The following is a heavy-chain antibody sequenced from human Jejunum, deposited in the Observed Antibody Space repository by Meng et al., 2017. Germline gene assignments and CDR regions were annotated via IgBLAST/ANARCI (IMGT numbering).Heavy chain of an antibody. CDR2: IWHDGSKV. D-gene: IGHD3-10*01. CDR1: GFNFTNYG. V-gene: IGHV3-33*01. J-gene: IGHJ4*02. Sequence: QGRRVESCGGGVQPGKSLSLSCAGSGFNFTNYGMHWVRQAPGKGLEWVAVIWHDGSKVFYADSVRGRFTISRDNSHNTVDLQMNSVRVDDTAVYFCLRGRDYWGQGTLVTVSS. CDR3: LRGRDY.